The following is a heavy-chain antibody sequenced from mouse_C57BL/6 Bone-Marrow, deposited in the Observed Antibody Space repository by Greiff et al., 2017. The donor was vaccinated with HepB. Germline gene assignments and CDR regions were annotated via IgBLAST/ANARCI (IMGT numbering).Heavy chain of an antibody. CDR3: ARGGFYYAMDY. Sequence: EVMLVESEGGLVQPGSSMKLSCTASGFTLSDYYMAWVRQVPEKGLEWVANINYDGSSTYYLDSLKSRFIISRDNAKNILYLQMSSLKSEDTATYYCARGGFYYAMDYWGQGTSVTVSS. CDR1: GFTLSDYY. V-gene: IGHV5-16*01. CDR2: INYDGSST. J-gene: IGHJ4*01.